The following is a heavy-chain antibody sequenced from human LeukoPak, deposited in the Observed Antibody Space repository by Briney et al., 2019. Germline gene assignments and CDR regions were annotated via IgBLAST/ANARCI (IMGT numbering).Heavy chain of an antibody. D-gene: IGHD6-19*01. CDR2: IYYSGGT. V-gene: IGHV4-39*01. J-gene: IGHJ4*02. CDR3: ARHVEIAVAGPIDY. CDR1: GGSISSSRDY. Sequence: NPSETLSLTCTVSGGSISSSRDYWGWIRQPPGKGLEWIGSIYYSGGTYYNPSLKSRVTISVDTSKNQFSLKLSSVTAADTAVYYCARHVEIAVAGPIDYWGQGTLVTVSS.